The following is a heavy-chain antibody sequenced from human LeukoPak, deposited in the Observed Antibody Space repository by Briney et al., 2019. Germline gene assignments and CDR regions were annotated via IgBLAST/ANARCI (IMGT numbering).Heavy chain of an antibody. CDR2: IIPIFGTA. V-gene: IGHV1-69*05. Sequence: SVKVSCKASGGTFSSYAISWVRQAPGQGLEWMGGIIPIFGTAKYAQKFQGRVTITTDESTSTAYMELSSLRSEDTAVYYCARGAPDCSGGSCYRRDHYYYMDVWGKGTTVTVSS. J-gene: IGHJ6*03. CDR3: ARGAPDCSGGSCYRRDHYYYMDV. D-gene: IGHD2-15*01. CDR1: GGTFSSYA.